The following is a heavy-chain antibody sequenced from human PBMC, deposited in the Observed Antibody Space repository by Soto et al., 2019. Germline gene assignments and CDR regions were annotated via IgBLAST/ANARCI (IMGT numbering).Heavy chain of an antibody. D-gene: IGHD6-13*01. CDR1: GGYISSYY. J-gene: IGHJ4*02. CDR2: IYYSGST. V-gene: IGHV4-59*01. CDR3: ARVRIAAAGTFSLVRRYYFDY. Sequence: SETLSLTCTVSGGYISSYYWSWIRQPPGKGLERIGYIYYSGSTNYNPSLKSRVTISVDTSKNQFSLKLSSVTAADTAVYYCARVRIAAAGTFSLVRRYYFDYWGQGTLVTVPS.